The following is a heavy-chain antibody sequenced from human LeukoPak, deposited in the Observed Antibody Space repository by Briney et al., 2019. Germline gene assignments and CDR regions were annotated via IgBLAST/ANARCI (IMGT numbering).Heavy chain of an antibody. Sequence: GSLRLSCAASGFTFSSYSMNWVRQAPGKGLEWIGSIYHSGSTYYNPSLKSRVTISVDTSKNQFSLKLSSVTAADTAVYYCARVGQWELHGDFDYWGQGTLVTVSS. D-gene: IGHD1-26*01. CDR3: ARVGQWELHGDFDY. CDR1: GFTFSSYS. CDR2: IYHSGST. V-gene: IGHV4-38-2*01. J-gene: IGHJ4*02.